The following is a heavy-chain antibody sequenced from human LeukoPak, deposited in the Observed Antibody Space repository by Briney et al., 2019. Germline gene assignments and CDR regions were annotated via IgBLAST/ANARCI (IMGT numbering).Heavy chain of an antibody. CDR2: TNPSGGST. CDR1: GYTFTTYF. V-gene: IGHV1-46*01. J-gene: IGHJ4*02. Sequence: ASVKVSCKASGYTFTTYFIHWVRQAPGQGLEWVGMTNPSGGSTTYAQKFQDRVTITADTSISTAYMELSSLTSEDTAVYYCAREGLDCWGQGTLVTVSS. CDR3: AREGLDC.